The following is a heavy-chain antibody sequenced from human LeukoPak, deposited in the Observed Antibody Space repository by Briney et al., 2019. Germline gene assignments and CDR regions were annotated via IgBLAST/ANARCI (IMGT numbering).Heavy chain of an antibody. Sequence: GSSVTVSYKASVYTFTNYGISWVRQAPGQGLEWMGWISVYTGKTNYAQKLQGRVTMTTDTSTSTAYMELWGLGSDDAAVYYCARDAYYYDDGLASNFDYWGQGTLVTVSS. CDR2: ISVYTGKT. CDR1: VYTFTNYG. V-gene: IGHV1-18*01. CDR3: ARDAYYYDDGLASNFDY. D-gene: IGHD3-22*01. J-gene: IGHJ4*02.